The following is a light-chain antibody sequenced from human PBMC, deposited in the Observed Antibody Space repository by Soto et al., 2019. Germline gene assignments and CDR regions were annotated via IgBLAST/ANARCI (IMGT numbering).Light chain of an antibody. CDR2: WAS. Sequence: DIVMTQSPDSLAVSLGERATINCKSSQSLLFTSNNKNYLAWYQQKPGQSPRLLISWASTRESWVPDRFSGSGSGTDFTLTISSLQAEDVAVYYCQQYYDTPRFGQGTKLEIK. J-gene: IGKJ2*03. V-gene: IGKV4-1*01. CDR3: QQYYDTPR. CDR1: QSLLFTSNNKNY.